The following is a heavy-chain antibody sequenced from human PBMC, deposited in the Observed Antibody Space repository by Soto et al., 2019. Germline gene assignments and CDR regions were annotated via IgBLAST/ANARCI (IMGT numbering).Heavy chain of an antibody. CDR2: IYTSGST. Sequence: QVQLQESGPGLVKPSETLSLTCTVSGGSISSYYWSWIRQPAGKGLEWIGRIYTSGSTNYNPSLKSLVTMSVDTSKHQFSLKLSSVTAADTAVYYCARDLSYSYTASYGMDVWGQGTTVTVSS. J-gene: IGHJ6*02. CDR1: GGSISSYY. V-gene: IGHV4-4*07. D-gene: IGHD5-18*01. CDR3: ARDLSYSYTASYGMDV.